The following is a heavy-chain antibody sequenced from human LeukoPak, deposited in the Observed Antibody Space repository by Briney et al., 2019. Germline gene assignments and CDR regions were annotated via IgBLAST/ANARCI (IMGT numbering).Heavy chain of an antibody. V-gene: IGHV3-30*02. D-gene: IGHD4-17*01. CDR3: AKDLYCGDYVFDY. CDR1: GFTFSSYG. CDR2: IRYDGSNK. J-gene: IGHJ4*02. Sequence: GGSLRLSCAASGFTFSSYGMHWVRQAPGKGLEWVAFIRYDGSNKYYADSVKGRFTISRDNSKNTLYLQMNSLRAEDTAVYYCAKDLYCGDYVFDYWGQGTLVTVSS.